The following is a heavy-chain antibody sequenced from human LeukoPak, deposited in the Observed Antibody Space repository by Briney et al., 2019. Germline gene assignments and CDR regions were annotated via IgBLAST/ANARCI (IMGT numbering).Heavy chain of an antibody. CDR2: IIPIFGTA. Sequence: SVKVSCKASGGTFSSYAISWVRQAPGQGLEWMGGIIPIFGTANYAQKFQGRVTITADKSTSTAYMELSSLRSEDTAVYYCAREGDHCGGDCKPLDVWGKGTTVTVSS. CDR1: GGTFSSYA. CDR3: AREGDHCGGDCKPLDV. J-gene: IGHJ6*04. D-gene: IGHD2-21*02. V-gene: IGHV1-69*06.